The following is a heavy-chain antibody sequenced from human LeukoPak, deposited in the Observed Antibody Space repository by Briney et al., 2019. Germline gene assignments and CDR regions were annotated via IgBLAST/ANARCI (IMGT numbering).Heavy chain of an antibody. V-gene: IGHV4-34*01. D-gene: IGHD6-13*01. J-gene: IGHJ5*02. CDR2: INHSGST. CDR1: GGSFSGYY. CDR3: ARGRIAAAGTAPPDKDLQNWFDP. Sequence: SETLSLTCAVYGGSFSGYYWSWIRQPPGKGLEWIGEINHSGSTNYNPSRKSRVTISVDTSKNQFSLKLSSVTAADTAVYYCARGRIAAAGTAPPDKDLQNWFDPWGRGTLVTVSS.